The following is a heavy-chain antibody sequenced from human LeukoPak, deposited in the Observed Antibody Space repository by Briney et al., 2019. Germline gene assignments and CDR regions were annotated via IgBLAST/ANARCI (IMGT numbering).Heavy chain of an antibody. CDR3: ARSLWPEDF. J-gene: IGHJ4*02. Sequence: GGSLSLSCAASGFTFGSYWMSWVRQAPGKGLEWVANINQDGSQKNYVDSVKGRFTISRDNAKNSVYLQMNTLRAEDTAVYYCARSLWPEDFWGQGTLVTVSS. CDR1: GFTFGSYW. V-gene: IGHV3-7*02. CDR2: INQDGSQK. D-gene: IGHD2-21*01.